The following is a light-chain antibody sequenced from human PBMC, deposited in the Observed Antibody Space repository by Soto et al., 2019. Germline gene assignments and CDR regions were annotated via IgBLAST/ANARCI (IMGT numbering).Light chain of an antibody. CDR1: SSDGGGHDY. CDR3: SSFTTTSTLYV. V-gene: IGLV2-14*01. CDR2: EVS. Sequence: QSVLTQPSSVSGSPGQSITISCTGTSSDGGGHDYVSWYQQHPGKAPKRMIYEVSDRPSGISNRFSGSKSGNTASLTISGLQADDEDDYYCSSFTTTSTLYVFGTGTKLTVL. J-gene: IGLJ1*01.